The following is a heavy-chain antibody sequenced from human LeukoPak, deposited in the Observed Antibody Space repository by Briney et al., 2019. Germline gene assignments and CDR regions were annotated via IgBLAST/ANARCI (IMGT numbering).Heavy chain of an antibody. CDR3: ARARCSSTSCYAVRFYYFDY. V-gene: IGHV4-59*01. CDR2: IYYSGST. Sequence: PSETLSLTCTVSGGSISSYYWSWIRQPPGKGLEWIGYIYYSGSTNYNPSLKSRVTISVDTSKNRFSLKLSSVTAADTAVYYCARARCSSTSCYAVRFYYFDYWGQGTLVTVSS. D-gene: IGHD2-2*01. J-gene: IGHJ4*02. CDR1: GGSISSYY.